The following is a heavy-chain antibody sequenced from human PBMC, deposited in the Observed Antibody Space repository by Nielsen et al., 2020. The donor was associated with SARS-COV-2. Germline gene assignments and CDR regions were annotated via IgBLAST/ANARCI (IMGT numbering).Heavy chain of an antibody. J-gene: IGHJ4*02. CDR2: INWNGGST. V-gene: IGHV3-20*04. Sequence: GGSLRLSCEASGFTFGDYDMSWVRQAPGKGLEWVSGINWNGGSTGYADSVKGRFTISRDNAKNSLYLQMNSLRAEDTALYYCARDGKAGSSFDYWGQGTLVTVSS. CDR3: ARDGKAGSSFDY. CDR1: GFTFGDYD. D-gene: IGHD6-19*01.